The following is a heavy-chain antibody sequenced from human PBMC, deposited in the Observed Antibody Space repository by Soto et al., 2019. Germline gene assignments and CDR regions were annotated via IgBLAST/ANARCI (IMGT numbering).Heavy chain of an antibody. Sequence: GGSLRLSCAASGFTFSNYGMHWVRQAPGRGLEWVAVISYDGSNEYYADSVKGRFTISRDNSKNTLYLQMDSLRAEDTAVFYCAKDEKSGTNLLDYWGQGTLVTVSS. CDR1: GFTFSNYG. CDR3: AKDEKSGTNLLDY. D-gene: IGHD1-26*01. V-gene: IGHV3-30*18. CDR2: ISYDGSNE. J-gene: IGHJ4*02.